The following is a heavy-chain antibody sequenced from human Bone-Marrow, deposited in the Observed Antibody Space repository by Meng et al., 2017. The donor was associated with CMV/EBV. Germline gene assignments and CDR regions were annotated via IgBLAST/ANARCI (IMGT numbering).Heavy chain of an antibody. J-gene: IGHJ4*02. CDR2: IKQDGSEK. CDR3: ARDLTIFGGGY. CDR1: GFTFSSYW. V-gene: IGHV3-7*01. Sequence: GESLKISCAASGFTFSSYWMSWVRQAPGKGLEWVANIKQDGSEKYYVDSVKGRFTISRDNAKNSLYLQMNSLRAEDTAVYYCARDLTIFGGGYWGQGPLVTVSS. D-gene: IGHD3-3*01.